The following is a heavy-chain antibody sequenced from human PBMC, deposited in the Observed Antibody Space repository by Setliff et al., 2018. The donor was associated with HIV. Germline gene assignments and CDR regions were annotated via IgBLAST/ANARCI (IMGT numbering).Heavy chain of an antibody. CDR3: ARDRVRITIFGANDASDI. D-gene: IGHD3-3*01. Sequence: GASVKVSCKASGYTFSSYGITWVRQAPGQGLEWMGGIIPIFGTPNYAQKFQGRVTITADESTSTAYMELSSLRSEDTAVYYCARDRVRITIFGANDASDIWGQGTMVTVSS. CDR1: GYTFSSYG. V-gene: IGHV1-69*13. J-gene: IGHJ3*02. CDR2: IIPIFGTP.